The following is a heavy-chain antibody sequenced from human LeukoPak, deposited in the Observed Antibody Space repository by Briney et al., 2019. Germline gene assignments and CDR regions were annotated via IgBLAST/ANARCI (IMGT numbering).Heavy chain of an antibody. Sequence: ASVKVSCKASGYIFTSYNIYWVRQAPGQGLEWMGIINPSGGTTNYAQKFQGRVTMTRNTSIRTAYLELSSLRSEDTAVYYCVRVFVDDSGYYNYYFDPWGQGTLVTVSS. CDR2: INPSGGTT. CDR1: GYIFTSYN. V-gene: IGHV1-46*01. J-gene: IGHJ5*02. CDR3: VRVFVDDSGYYNYYFDP. D-gene: IGHD3-22*01.